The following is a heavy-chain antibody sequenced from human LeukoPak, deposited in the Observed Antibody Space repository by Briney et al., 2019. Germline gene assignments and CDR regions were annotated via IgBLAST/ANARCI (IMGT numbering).Heavy chain of an antibody. CDR1: GGSIRSYY. D-gene: IGHD3-22*01. Sequence: SETLSLTCTVSGGSIRSYYWGWIRQPPGKGLEWIGDIHHSGSTDYNPSLKSRVTISVDTSKNQFSLKLSSVTAADTAVYHCARRGYYYDSRGYYYFDYWGQGTLVSFST. CDR2: IHHSGST. V-gene: IGHV4-59*01. J-gene: IGHJ4*02. CDR3: ARRGYYYDSRGYYYFDY.